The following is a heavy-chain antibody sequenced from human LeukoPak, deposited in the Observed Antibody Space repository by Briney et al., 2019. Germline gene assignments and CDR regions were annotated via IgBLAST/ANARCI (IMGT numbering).Heavy chain of an antibody. D-gene: IGHD5-12*01. J-gene: IGHJ5*02. CDR2: INPNSGGT. Sequence: ASVKVSCKASGYTFTGYYMHWVRQAPGQRLEWMGWINPNSGGTNYAQKFQGRVTMTRDTSISTAYMELSRLRSDDTAVYYCARDLSGQNLFDPWGQGTLVTVSS. CDR3: ARDLSGQNLFDP. V-gene: IGHV1-2*02. CDR1: GYTFTGYY.